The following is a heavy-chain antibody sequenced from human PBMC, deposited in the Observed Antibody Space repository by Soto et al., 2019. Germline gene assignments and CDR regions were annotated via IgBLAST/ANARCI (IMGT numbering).Heavy chain of an antibody. D-gene: IGHD6-19*01. Sequence: QITLRESGPALVKPTQTLTLTCTFSGFSLSTSGVGVGWIRQTPGKALEWLAFIYWDGDKRYSPSLKSRLTVSKDTSKNQVVRTMTKMDRVDTGTYYCVHRRRAVSGLFDYWGQGALVTVSS. J-gene: IGHJ4*02. CDR1: GFSLSTSGVG. CDR3: VHRRRAVSGLFDY. CDR2: IYWDGDK. V-gene: IGHV2-5*02.